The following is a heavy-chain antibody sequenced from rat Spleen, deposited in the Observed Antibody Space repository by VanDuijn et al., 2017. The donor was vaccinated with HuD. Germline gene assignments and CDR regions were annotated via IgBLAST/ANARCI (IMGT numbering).Heavy chain of an antibody. CDR2: ISSGGST. D-gene: IGHD1-11*01. CDR1: GFSLTSNG. V-gene: IGHV2S8*01. CDR3: TRSYGGYSQHWFPY. Sequence: QVQLKESGPGLVQPSETLSLTCTVSGFSLTSNGVSWIRQPPGKGLEWIAAISSGGSTYYNSVLRSRLSISRDTSKSQVFLKMNSLQTDDTAIYFCTRSYGGYSQHWFPYWGQGTLVTVSS. J-gene: IGHJ3*01.